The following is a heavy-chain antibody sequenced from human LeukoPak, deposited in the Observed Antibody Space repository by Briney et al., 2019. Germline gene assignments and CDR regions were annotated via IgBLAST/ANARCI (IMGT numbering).Heavy chain of an antibody. CDR3: ARDIVAAHGAFDI. CDR2: IYYSGST. Sequence: SETLSLTCTVSGGSISSYYWSWIRQPPGKGLEWIGYIYYSGSTNYNPSLKSRVTISVDTSKNQFSLNLSSVTAADTAVYYCARDIVAAHGAFDIWGQGTMVTVSS. D-gene: IGHD1-26*01. CDR1: GGSISSYY. V-gene: IGHV4-59*01. J-gene: IGHJ3*02.